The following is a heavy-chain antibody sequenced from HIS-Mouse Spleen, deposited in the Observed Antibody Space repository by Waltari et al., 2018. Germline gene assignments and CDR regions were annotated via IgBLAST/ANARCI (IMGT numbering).Heavy chain of an antibody. D-gene: IGHD6-6*01. V-gene: IGHV4-59*01. CDR1: GGSISIYY. CDR3: ARGSQYSSSSGWFDP. J-gene: IGHJ5*02. CDR2: IYYSGST. Sequence: QVQLQESGPGMVKPSETLSLTCTVSGGSISIYYWSWIRQPPGKGLEWIGYIYYSGSTNYNPSLKSRVTISVDTSKNQFSLKLSSVTAADTAVYYCARGSQYSSSSGWFDPWGQGTLVTVSS.